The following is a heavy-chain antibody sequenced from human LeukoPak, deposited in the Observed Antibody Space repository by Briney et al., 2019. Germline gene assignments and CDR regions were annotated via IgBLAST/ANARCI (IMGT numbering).Heavy chain of an antibody. CDR1: GFTFSSYA. V-gene: IGHV3-30-3*01. CDR2: ISYDGSNK. J-gene: IGHJ3*02. CDR3: AREINIVGATISDAFDI. Sequence: WGSLTLSCAASGFTFSSYAMHWVCQAPGKGLEWVAVISYDGSNKYYADSVKGRFTISRDNSKNTLYLQINSLRAEDTAVYYCAREINIVGATISDAFDIWG. D-gene: IGHD1-26*01.